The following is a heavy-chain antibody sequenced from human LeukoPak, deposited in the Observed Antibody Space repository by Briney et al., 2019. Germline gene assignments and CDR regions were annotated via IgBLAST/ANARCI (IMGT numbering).Heavy chain of an antibody. CDR3: ARDASHTVTPGWVDY. CDR1: GFTVSSNY. J-gene: IGHJ4*02. D-gene: IGHD4-17*01. V-gene: IGHV3-66*01. CDR2: IYSGGST. Sequence: GGSLRFSCAASGFTVSSNYMSWVRQAPGKGLEWVSVIYSGGSTYYADSVKGRFTNSRDNSKNTLYLQMNSLRAEDTAVYYCARDASHTVTPGWVDYWGQGTLVTVSS.